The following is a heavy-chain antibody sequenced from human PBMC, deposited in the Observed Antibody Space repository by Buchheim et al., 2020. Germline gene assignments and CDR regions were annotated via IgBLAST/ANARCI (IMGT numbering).Heavy chain of an antibody. Sequence: QVQLQESGPGLVKPSETLSLTCTVSGGSISSYYWCWIRQPPGKGLEWIGYIYYSRSTNYNPSLKSRFTISVDTSKNQFSLNLSSVTAADTAVYYCASLAGYSSSWSRFDPWGQGTL. J-gene: IGHJ5*02. CDR1: GGSISSYY. CDR3: ASLAGYSSSWSRFDP. D-gene: IGHD6-13*01. V-gene: IGHV4-59*01. CDR2: IYYSRST.